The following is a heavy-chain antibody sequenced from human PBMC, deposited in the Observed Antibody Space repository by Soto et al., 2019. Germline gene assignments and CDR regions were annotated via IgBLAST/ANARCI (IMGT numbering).Heavy chain of an antibody. CDR1: GYAFTSYG. J-gene: IGHJ4*02. CDR3: VREKRDSCRGGNCFYFDY. V-gene: IGHV1-18*04. Sequence: QVHLVQSGAEVKKPGASVKVSCKASGYAFTSYGMSWVRQAPGQGLEWMGWINTYNSDTNSAPRLQGRITMTTDTSTSTAYMELRSLTSDDTAVYYCVREKRDSCRGGNCFYFDYWGQGTLVSVSS. CDR2: INTYNSDT. D-gene: IGHD2-15*01.